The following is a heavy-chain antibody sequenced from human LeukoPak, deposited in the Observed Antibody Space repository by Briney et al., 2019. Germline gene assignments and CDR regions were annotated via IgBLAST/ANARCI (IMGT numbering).Heavy chain of an antibody. V-gene: IGHV4-39*07. J-gene: IGHJ4*02. CDR1: GGSISSSSYY. CDR3: ARGRLIAAAGGYYFDY. Sequence: SETLSLTCTVSGGSISSSSYYWGWIRQPPGKGLEWIGSIYYSGSTYYNPSLKSRVTISVDTSKNQFSLKLSSVTAADTAVYYCARGRLIAAAGGYYFDYWGQGTLVTVSS. D-gene: IGHD6-13*01. CDR2: IYYSGST.